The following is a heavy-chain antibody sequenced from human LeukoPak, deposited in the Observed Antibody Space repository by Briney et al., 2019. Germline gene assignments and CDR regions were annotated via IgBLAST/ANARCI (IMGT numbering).Heavy chain of an antibody. CDR3: AKNGGSFDY. CDR2: IKQDGSDK. V-gene: IGHV3-7*01. D-gene: IGHD1-26*01. J-gene: IGHJ4*02. Sequence: GGSLRLSCAASGFTFSNYWMTWVRQAPGSGLEWVATIKQDGSDKYYVDSVKGRFTVSRDNAKNSLYLQMNSLRVEDTAVYYCAKNGGSFDYWGRGTLVTVSS. CDR1: GFTFSNYW.